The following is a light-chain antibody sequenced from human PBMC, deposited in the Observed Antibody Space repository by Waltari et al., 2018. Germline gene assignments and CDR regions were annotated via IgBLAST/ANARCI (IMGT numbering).Light chain of an antibody. Sequence: EIVMTQSPATLSLSPGETATLSCRASQSGGNYLAWYHQKPGQAPKLLVHSVVFRATGIPDRFSGSGSGTDFTLTINSLEHEDVGVYHCQQYNDLLPTFGQGTKVEIK. CDR2: SVV. V-gene: IGKV3-11*01. J-gene: IGKJ1*01. CDR1: QSGGNY. CDR3: QQYNDLLPT.